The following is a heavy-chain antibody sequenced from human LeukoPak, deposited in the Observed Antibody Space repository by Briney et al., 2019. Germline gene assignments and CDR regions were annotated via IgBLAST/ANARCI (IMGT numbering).Heavy chain of an antibody. CDR3: ARWPNLRGGYYYGMDV. Sequence: ASVKVSCKASGYTFTSYDINWVRQATGQWLEWMGCINPNSGKTGYAQKFQGRVTMTRNTSISTAYMELSSLRSEDTAVYYCARWPNLRGGYYYGMDVWGQGTTVTVSS. V-gene: IGHV1-8*01. CDR1: GYTFTSYD. J-gene: IGHJ6*02. D-gene: IGHD3-10*01. CDR2: INPNSGKT.